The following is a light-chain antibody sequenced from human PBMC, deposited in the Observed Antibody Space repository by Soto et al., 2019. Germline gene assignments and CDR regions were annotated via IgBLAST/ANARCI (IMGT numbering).Light chain of an antibody. J-gene: IGKJ5*01. CDR1: QSVSSSY. CDR3: QQYHNWPPIT. V-gene: IGKV3-20*01. Sequence: EIVLTQSPGTLSLSPGERVTLSCRASQSVSSSYLAWYQQKPGQAPRLLIYGASSRATGIPARFSGSGSGTEFTLTISSLQSEDFAVYYCQQYHNWPPITFGQGTRLEIK. CDR2: GAS.